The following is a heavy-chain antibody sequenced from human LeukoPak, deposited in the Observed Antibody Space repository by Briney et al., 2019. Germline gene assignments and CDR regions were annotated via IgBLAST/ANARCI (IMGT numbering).Heavy chain of an antibody. CDR3: ARVWFGELLAFHAFDI. J-gene: IGHJ3*02. D-gene: IGHD3-10*01. Sequence: PSETLSLTCTVSGGSISSGDYYWSWIRQPPGKGLEWIGYIYYSGSTYYNPSLKSRVTTSVDTSKNQFSLKLSSVTAADTAVYCCARVWFGELLAFHAFDIWGQGTMVTVSS. V-gene: IGHV4-30-4*01. CDR2: IYYSGST. CDR1: GGSISSGDYY.